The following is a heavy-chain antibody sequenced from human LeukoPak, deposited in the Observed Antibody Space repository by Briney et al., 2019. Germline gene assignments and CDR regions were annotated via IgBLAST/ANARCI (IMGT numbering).Heavy chain of an antibody. D-gene: IGHD2-2*03. CDR2: ISDDGSNK. V-gene: IGHV3-30*04. Sequence: GRSLRLSCAASGFTFSSYAMHWVRQAPGKGLEWVAVISDDGSNKYYADSVKGRFTISRDNSKNTLYLQMNSLRPEDTAVYYCARVDDLDAFDTWGQGTMVTVSS. CDR3: ARVDDLDAFDT. CDR1: GFTFSSYA. J-gene: IGHJ3*02.